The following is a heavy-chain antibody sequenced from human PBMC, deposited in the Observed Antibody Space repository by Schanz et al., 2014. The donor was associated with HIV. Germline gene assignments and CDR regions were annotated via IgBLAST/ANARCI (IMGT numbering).Heavy chain of an antibody. J-gene: IGHJ4*02. CDR1: GFNFNNYA. CDR3: ARDTLGTVYFFDY. CDR2: ISESGGRT. D-gene: IGHD7-27*01. Sequence: EVQLLESGGGLEQPGGSLRLSCAASGFNFNNYAMTWVRQAPGKGLEWVSSISESGGRTYYADSVNGRFTISRDNSKNTLYLQMTTLRIDDTAVYYCARDTLGTVYFFDYWGQGTLITVSS. V-gene: IGHV3-23*01.